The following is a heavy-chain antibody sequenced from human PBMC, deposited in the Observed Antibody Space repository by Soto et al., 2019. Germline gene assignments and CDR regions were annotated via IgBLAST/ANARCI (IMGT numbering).Heavy chain of an antibody. CDR3: ATSRTFDY. CDR2: IKQDGSEK. D-gene: IGHD6-13*01. Sequence: PGGSLRLSCVVSGFTFSSYWMNWVRQAPGKGLEWVANIKQDGSEKYYVDSAKGRFTISRDNAKNSLYLQMNSLSAEDTALYYCATSRTFDYWGQGTLVTVSS. CDR1: GFTFSSYW. J-gene: IGHJ4*02. V-gene: IGHV3-7*01.